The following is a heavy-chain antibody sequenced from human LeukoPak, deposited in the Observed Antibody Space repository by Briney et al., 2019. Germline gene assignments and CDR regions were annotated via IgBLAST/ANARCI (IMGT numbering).Heavy chain of an antibody. CDR2: IYYSGST. Sequence: SETLSLTCTVSGGSISSYYWSWIRQPPGKGLEWIGYIYYSGSTNYNPSLKSRVTISVDTSKNQFSLKLSSVTAADTAVYYCARGVNQVAHFDYWGQGTLVTVSS. CDR1: GGSISSYY. CDR3: ARGVNQVAHFDY. D-gene: IGHD5-12*01. V-gene: IGHV4-59*01. J-gene: IGHJ4*02.